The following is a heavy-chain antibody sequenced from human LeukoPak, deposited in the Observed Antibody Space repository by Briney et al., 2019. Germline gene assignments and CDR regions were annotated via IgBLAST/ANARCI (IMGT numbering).Heavy chain of an antibody. CDR3: AKDAIAARPIDYFDY. D-gene: IGHD6-6*01. CDR1: GFTFTNHA. V-gene: IGHV3-23*01. CDR2: VSGSGSNT. J-gene: IGHJ4*02. Sequence: PGGSLRLSCVASGFTFTNHAMSWVRQAPGKGLEWVAVVSGSGSNTYYADSVKGRFTISRDNSKNTLYLQMNSLRAEDTAVYYCAKDAIAARPIDYFDYWGQGTLVTVSS.